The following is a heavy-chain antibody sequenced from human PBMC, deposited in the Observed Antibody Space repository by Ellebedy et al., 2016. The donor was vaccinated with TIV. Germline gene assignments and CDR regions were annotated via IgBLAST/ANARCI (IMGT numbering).Heavy chain of an antibody. J-gene: IGHJ4*02. CDR3: ARADGGSYYYVDY. CDR1: GGSINSYF. D-gene: IGHD2-15*01. Sequence: MPGGSLRLSCTVAGGSINSYFWSWIRQPPGKGLEWIGYSHYSGSSDYNPSLKSRVTISVDTSKNQFSLKLSSVTAADTAVYYCARADGGSYYYVDYWGQGTLVTVSS. CDR2: SHYSGSS. V-gene: IGHV4-59*01.